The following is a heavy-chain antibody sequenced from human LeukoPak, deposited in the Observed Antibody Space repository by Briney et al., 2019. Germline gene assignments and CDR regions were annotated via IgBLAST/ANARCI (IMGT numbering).Heavy chain of an antibody. CDR1: GYTFTGYY. V-gene: IGHV1-2*02. Sequence: ASVKVSCKASGYTFTGYYIHWVRQAPGQGLEWMGWINPNSGGTNYAQKFQGRVTMTRDTSISTAYMELSRLRSDDTAVYYCARDFGIAAAEEYWFDPWGQGTLVTVSS. CDR2: INPNSGGT. CDR3: ARDFGIAAAEEYWFDP. J-gene: IGHJ5*02. D-gene: IGHD6-13*01.